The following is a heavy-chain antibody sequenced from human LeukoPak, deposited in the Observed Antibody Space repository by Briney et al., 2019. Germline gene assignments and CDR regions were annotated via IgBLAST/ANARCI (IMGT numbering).Heavy chain of an antibody. D-gene: IGHD6-13*01. CDR3: ARDLPRYRIAAHRPADDDAFDI. CDR1: GFTFSSYW. J-gene: IGHJ3*02. CDR2: IKQDGSEK. V-gene: IGHV3-7*01. Sequence: PGGSLRLSCAASGFTFSSYWMSWVRQAPGKGLEWVANIKQDGSEKYYVDSVKGRFTISRDNAKNSLYLQMNSLRAEDTAVYYCARDLPRYRIAAHRPADDDAFDIWGQGTMVTVSS.